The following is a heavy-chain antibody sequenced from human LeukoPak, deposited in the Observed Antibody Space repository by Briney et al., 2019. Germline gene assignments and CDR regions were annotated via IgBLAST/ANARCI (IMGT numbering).Heavy chain of an antibody. CDR3: ARGGYCSSTSCYIGWFDP. D-gene: IGHD2-2*02. CDR2: INPNNGGT. Sequence: ASVKVSCKASGYTFTGYYMHWVRQAPGQGLEWMGWINPNNGGTNYAQKFQGRVTMTRDTSISTAYMELSRLRSDDTAVYYCARGGYCSSTSCYIGWFDPWGQGTLVTVSS. J-gene: IGHJ5*02. CDR1: GYTFTGYY. V-gene: IGHV1-2*02.